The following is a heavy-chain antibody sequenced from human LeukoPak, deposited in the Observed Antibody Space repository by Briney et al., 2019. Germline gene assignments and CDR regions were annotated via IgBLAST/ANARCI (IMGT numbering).Heavy chain of an antibody. CDR1: GFTFSSYW. CDR3: ATEGFIYGYHGIDT. CDR2: IKQDGSEK. V-gene: IGHV3-7*01. D-gene: IGHD5-18*01. J-gene: IGHJ3*02. Sequence: GGSLRLSCAASGFTFSSYWMSWVRQAPGKGLEWVANIKQDGSEKYYVDSVKGRFTISRDNAKNSLYLQMNSLRAEDTAVYYCATEGFIYGYHGIDTWGQGTIVTVSS.